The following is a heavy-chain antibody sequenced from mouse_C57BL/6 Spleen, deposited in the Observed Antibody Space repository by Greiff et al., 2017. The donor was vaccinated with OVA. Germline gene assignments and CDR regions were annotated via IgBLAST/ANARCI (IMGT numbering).Heavy chain of an antibody. Sequence: EVHLVESGGGLVKPGGSLKLSCAASGFTFSDYGMHWVRRAPEKGLEWVAYISSGSSTIYYADTVKGRFTISRDNAKNTLFLQMTSLRSEDTAMYYCARVTGTSWFAYWGQGTLVTVSA. V-gene: IGHV5-17*01. J-gene: IGHJ3*01. CDR2: ISSGSSTI. CDR1: GFTFSDYG. D-gene: IGHD4-1*01. CDR3: ARVTGTSWFAY.